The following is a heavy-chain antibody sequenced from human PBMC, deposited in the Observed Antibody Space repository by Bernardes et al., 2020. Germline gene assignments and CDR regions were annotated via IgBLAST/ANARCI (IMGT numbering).Heavy chain of an antibody. CDR3: ARDRVVRGGPTRRYYMDV. Sequence: SEALSLTCTVSGGSVSSGSYYWSWLPPPPGKGLEWNGYIYYSGSTNYNPSLKSRVTISVDTSKNQFSLKLSSVTAADTAVYYCARDRVVRGGPTRRYYMDVWGKGTTVTVSS. J-gene: IGHJ6*03. CDR1: GGSVSSGSYY. D-gene: IGHD3-10*01. V-gene: IGHV4-61*01. CDR2: IYYSGST.